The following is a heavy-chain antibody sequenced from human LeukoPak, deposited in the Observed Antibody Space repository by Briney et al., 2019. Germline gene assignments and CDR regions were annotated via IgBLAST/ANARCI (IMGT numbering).Heavy chain of an antibody. J-gene: IGHJ4*02. CDR3: ARELSWFGELEVNFDY. D-gene: IGHD3-10*01. CDR2: INHSGST. Sequence: RTSETLSLTCAVYGGSFSGYYWSWIRQPPGKGLEWIGEINHSGSTNYNPSLKSRVTISVDTSKNQFSLKLSSVTAADTAVYYCARELSWFGELEVNFDYWGQGTLVTVSS. V-gene: IGHV4-34*01. CDR1: GGSFSGYY.